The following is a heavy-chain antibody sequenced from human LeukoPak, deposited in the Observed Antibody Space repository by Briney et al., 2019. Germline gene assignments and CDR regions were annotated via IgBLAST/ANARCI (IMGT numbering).Heavy chain of an antibody. D-gene: IGHD6-13*01. CDR1: GFTFTDYW. CDR2: IKRDGSEK. Sequence: PGGSLRLSCAASGFTFTDYWMSWVRQAPGKGLEWVANIKRDGSEKYYVDSVKGRFTISRDNAKNSLYLQMNSLRTDDTAVYYCARGRGSWYGVYFDYWGQGTLVTASS. V-gene: IGHV3-7*01. J-gene: IGHJ4*02. CDR3: ARGRGSWYGVYFDY.